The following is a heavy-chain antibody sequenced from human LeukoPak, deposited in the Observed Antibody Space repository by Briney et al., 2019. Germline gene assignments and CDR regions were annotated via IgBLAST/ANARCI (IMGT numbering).Heavy chain of an antibody. D-gene: IGHD3-22*01. CDR3: ARDLGQYYDTSDNWFDP. J-gene: IGHJ5*02. CDR1: GFTFSDYY. Sequence: GGSLRLSCAASGFTFSDYYMSWIRQAPGKGLEWVSRINSDGINTSYADSVKGRFTISRDNAKNTLNLQMNSLRAEDTAVYYCARDLGQYYDTSDNWFDPWGQGTLVTVSS. CDR2: INSDGINT. V-gene: IGHV3-74*01.